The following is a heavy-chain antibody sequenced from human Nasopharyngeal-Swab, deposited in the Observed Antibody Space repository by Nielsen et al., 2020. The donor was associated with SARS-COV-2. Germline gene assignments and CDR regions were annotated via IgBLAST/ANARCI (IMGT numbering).Heavy chain of an antibody. CDR1: GGTLSSYP. CDR2: IIPVLRNP. D-gene: IGHD3/OR15-3a*01. J-gene: IGHJ5*01. V-gene: IGHV1-69*10. Sequence: SVKVSCKASGGTLSSYPISWVRQAPGEGLEWIGGIIPVLRNPNYAQKFQGRLTITANESANTVYMELSSLRSEDAAVYYCARGPTNYEVMTGGPWGDSWGQGTLVTVSS. CDR3: ARGPTNYEVMTGGPWGDS.